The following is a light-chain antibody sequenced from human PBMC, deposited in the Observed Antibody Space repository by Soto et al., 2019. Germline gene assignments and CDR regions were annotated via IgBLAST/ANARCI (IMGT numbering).Light chain of an antibody. CDR1: QSISTY. J-gene: IGKJ1*01. Sequence: DIQMTQSPSSLSASVGDRVTITCRASQSISTYLNWYQQKPGKAPEFLIYSASSLQSGVPSRFSGSGSGTGVTRTINRWQPEDFATYYCQQSYSPPWTFGQGNKVEIK. CDR2: SAS. V-gene: IGKV1-39*01. CDR3: QQSYSPPWT.